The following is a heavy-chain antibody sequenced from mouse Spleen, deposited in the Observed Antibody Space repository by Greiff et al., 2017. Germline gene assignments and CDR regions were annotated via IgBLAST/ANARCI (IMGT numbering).Heavy chain of an antibody. J-gene: IGHJ2*01. CDR2: IYPGSGNT. CDR3: ARRDLWEYFDY. Sequence: VHLVESGPELVKPGASVKISCKASGYTFTDYYINWVKQKPGQGLEWIGWIYPGSGNTKYNEKFKGKATLTVDTSSSTAYMQLSSLTSEDTAVYFCARRDLWEYFDYWGQGTTLTVSS. V-gene: IGHV1-84*02. D-gene: IGHD4-1*01. CDR1: GYTFTDYY.